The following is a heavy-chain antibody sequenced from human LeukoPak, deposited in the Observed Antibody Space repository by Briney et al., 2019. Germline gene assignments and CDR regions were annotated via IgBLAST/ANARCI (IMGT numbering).Heavy chain of an antibody. Sequence: GGSLRLSCAASGFTFSSYAMHWVRQAPGKGLEWVAVISYDGSNKYYADSVKGRFTISRDNSKNTLYLQMNSLRAEDTAVYYCARDGGFGYWGQGTLVTVSS. CDR1: GFTFSSYA. V-gene: IGHV3-30*14. J-gene: IGHJ4*02. CDR3: ARDGGFGY. CDR2: ISYDGSNK. D-gene: IGHD4-23*01.